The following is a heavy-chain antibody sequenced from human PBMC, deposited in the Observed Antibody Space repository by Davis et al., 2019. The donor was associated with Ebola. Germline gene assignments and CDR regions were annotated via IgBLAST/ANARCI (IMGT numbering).Heavy chain of an antibody. CDR1: GFTFSTYA. D-gene: IGHD1-26*01. CDR2: IDSGGST. Sequence: GESLKISCAASGFTFSTYAMTWVRQAPGKGLEWVSVIDSGGSTYYADSVKGRFTISRDNSKNTLYLQVNSLRAEDTAVYYCAGRGSYFWYFDLWGRGTLVTVSS. J-gene: IGHJ2*01. CDR3: AGRGSYFWYFDL. V-gene: IGHV3-66*04.